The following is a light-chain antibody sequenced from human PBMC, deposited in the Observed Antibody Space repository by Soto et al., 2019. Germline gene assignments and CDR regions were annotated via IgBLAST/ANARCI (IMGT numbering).Light chain of an antibody. CDR1: TSNIGSHT. Sequence: QSVLTQPPSASGTPGQRVTISCSGSTSNIGSHTVNWYQQLPGTAPKLLIYSNDQRPSGVPDRFSGSKSGTSASLAISGLQSEDEADYYCATWDDSLKGVFGGGTQLTVL. CDR3: ATWDDSLKGV. V-gene: IGLV1-44*01. CDR2: SND. J-gene: IGLJ2*01.